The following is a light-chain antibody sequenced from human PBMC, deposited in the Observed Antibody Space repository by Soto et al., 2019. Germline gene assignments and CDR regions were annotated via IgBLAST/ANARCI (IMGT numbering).Light chain of an antibody. CDR3: QQHNNWPPT. CDR1: QSISIN. J-gene: IGKJ1*01. V-gene: IGKV3-15*01. CDR2: SAS. Sequence: EIVMTQSPATLSVSPGERVTLSCRASQSISINLAWYQRKPGQSPRLLFSSASTRATGVPVRFSGSGSGTEFTLTISSLQSEDFAVYFCQQHNNWPPTFGQGTKVEI.